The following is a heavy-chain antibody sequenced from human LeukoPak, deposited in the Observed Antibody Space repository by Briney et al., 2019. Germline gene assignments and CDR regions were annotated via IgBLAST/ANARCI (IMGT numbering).Heavy chain of an antibody. V-gene: IGHV3-48*03. Sequence: PGGSLRLSCAVSGFTYSNYEMNWVRQAPGKGLEWVSYISTTGSTIYYADSVKGRFTLSRDNAKNSLYLQMNSLRAEDTAVYYCARRAGGYSHPYDYWGQGTLVTVSS. CDR3: ARRAGGYSHPYDY. J-gene: IGHJ4*02. CDR1: GFTYSNYE. CDR2: ISTTGSTI. D-gene: IGHD4-23*01.